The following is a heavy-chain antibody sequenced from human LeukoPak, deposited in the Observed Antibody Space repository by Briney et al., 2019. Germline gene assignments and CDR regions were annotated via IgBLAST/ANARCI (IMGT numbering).Heavy chain of an antibody. CDR1: GFTFSSYS. CDR3: AKHCSGYCNTASEKRFDP. V-gene: IGHV3-23*01. J-gene: IGHJ5*02. CDR2: IGSNSVPT. Sequence: QSGGSLRLSCAASGFTFSSYSMNWVRQAPGKGLEWVSGIGSNSVPTVYADSVKGRFTISRDNSKSMLYLQMDNLRVEDTAVYYCAKHCSGYCNTASEKRFDPWGQGTLVTVSS. D-gene: IGHD2-2*03.